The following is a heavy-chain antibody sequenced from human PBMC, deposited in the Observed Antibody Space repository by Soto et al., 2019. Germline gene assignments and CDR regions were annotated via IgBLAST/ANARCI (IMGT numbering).Heavy chain of an antibody. D-gene: IGHD3-22*01. V-gene: IGHV3-23*01. J-gene: IGHJ4*02. Sequence: GGSLRLSCAASGFTFSSYAMSWVRQAPGKGLEWVSAISGSGGSTYYADSVKGRFTISRDNSKNTLYLQMNSLRAEDTAVYYCASELPDDYDKSGYPDLDYWGQGTLVTVSS. CDR2: ISGSGGST. CDR3: ASELPDDYDKSGYPDLDY. CDR1: GFTFSSYA.